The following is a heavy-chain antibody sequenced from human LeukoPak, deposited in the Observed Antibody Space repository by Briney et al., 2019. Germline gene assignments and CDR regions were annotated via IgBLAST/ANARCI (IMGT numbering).Heavy chain of an antibody. J-gene: IGHJ4*02. D-gene: IGHD3-3*01. CDR3: ATEITIFGVIYFDY. Sequence: PSETLSLTCTVSGGSISSGSYYWSWIRQPAGKGLEWIGRIYTSGSTNYNPSLKSRVTISVDTSKNQFSLKLSSVTAADTAVYYCATEITIFGVIYFDYWGQGTLVTVSS. V-gene: IGHV4-61*02. CDR2: IYTSGST. CDR1: GGSISSGSYY.